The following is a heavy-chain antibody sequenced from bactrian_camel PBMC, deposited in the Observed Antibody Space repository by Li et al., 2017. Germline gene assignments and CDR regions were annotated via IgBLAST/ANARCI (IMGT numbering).Heavy chain of an antibody. Sequence: HVQLVESGGGLVQPGGSLKLSCDASGITFTTKWMNWVRQTPGKGLECVSAINANGTTTTYITSVKGRFAISRDNAKNTVYLQMNSLKSEDTAIYYCAQAAGWGATMDRCRNQGIQVTVS. D-gene: IGHD5*01. V-gene: IGHV3S6*01. CDR1: GITFTTKW. CDR2: INANGTTT. J-gene: IGHJ4*01.